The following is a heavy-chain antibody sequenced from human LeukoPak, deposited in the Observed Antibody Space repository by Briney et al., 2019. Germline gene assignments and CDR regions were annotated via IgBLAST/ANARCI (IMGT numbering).Heavy chain of an antibody. V-gene: IGHV4-4*02. CDR3: ARVIGGEESFDY. CDR1: GGSISSSNW. J-gene: IGHJ4*02. CDR2: IYHSGST. D-gene: IGHD3-10*01. Sequence: SETLSLTCAVSGGSISSSNWWSWVRQPPGKGLVWIGEIYHSGSTNYNPSLKSRVTISVDKSKNQFSLKLSSVTAADTAEYYCARVIGGEESFDYWGQGTLVTVSS.